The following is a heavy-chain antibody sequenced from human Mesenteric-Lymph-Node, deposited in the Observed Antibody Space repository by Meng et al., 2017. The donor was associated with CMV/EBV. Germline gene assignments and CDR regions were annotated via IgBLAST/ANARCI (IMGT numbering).Heavy chain of an antibody. D-gene: IGHD3-9*01. CDR3: ASRALGGYFDWLLFY. CDR2: INTNTGNP. J-gene: IGHJ4*02. Sequence: ASGDTFASYAMNWVRPAPGPGRGWMGWINTNTGNPTYAQGFTGRFVFSLDTSVSTAYLQISSLKAEDTAVYYCASRALGGYFDWLLFYWGQGTLVPSPQ. V-gene: IGHV7-4-1*02. CDR1: GDTFASYA.